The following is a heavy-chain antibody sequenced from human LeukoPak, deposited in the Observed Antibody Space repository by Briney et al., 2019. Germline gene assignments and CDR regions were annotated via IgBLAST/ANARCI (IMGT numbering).Heavy chain of an antibody. CDR1: GGSINSYF. CDR2: IYTGGST. V-gene: IGHV4-4*07. CDR3: ARQEGGIVGPY. Sequence: SETLSLTCTVSGGSINSYFWTWIRQPAGKGLVWIGRIYTGGSTNHNPSLKSRVTMSVDTSKNLFSLKLNSVTAADTAVYYCARQEGGIVGPYWGQGTLVTVSS. D-gene: IGHD1-26*01. J-gene: IGHJ4*02.